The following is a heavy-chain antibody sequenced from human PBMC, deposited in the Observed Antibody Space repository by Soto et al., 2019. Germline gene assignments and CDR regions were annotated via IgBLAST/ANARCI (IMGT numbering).Heavy chain of an antibody. CDR2: INHSGST. V-gene: IGHV4-38-2*01. CDR1: GYSISSGNY. D-gene: IGHD3-10*01. J-gene: IGHJ6*02. CDR3: ARVRVVRGVVYYYYGMDV. Sequence: SETLSLTCAVSGYSISSGNYWAWTRQPPGKGLEWIGEINHSGSTNYNPSLKSRVTISVDTSKNQFSLKLSSVTAADTAVYYCARVRVVRGVVYYYYGMDVWGQGTTVTVSS.